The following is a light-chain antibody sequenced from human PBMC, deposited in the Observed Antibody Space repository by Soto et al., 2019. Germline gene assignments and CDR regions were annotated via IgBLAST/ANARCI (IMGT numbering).Light chain of an antibody. J-gene: IGLJ3*02. V-gene: IGLV2-14*01. CDR1: SSDVGGYTY. CDR3: SSYTSSSTRV. CDR2: DVS. Sequence: QSALTQPASVSGSPGQSTTISCTGTSSDVGGYTYVSWYQQHPGRAPKLMIYDVSNRPSGVSNRFTASKSGNTASLTISGLQAEDEADYYCSSYTSSSTRVFGGGTKLTVL.